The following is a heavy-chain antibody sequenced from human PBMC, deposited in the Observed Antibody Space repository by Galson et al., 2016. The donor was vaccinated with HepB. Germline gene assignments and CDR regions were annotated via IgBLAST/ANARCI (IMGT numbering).Heavy chain of an antibody. D-gene: IGHD4-11*01. V-gene: IGHV3-7*03. J-gene: IGHJ4*02. CDR2: IKPDGSDI. Sequence: SLRLSCAASGFTFSSYWMSWVRQAPGKGLEWVASIKPDGSDIKYVDSVRGRFTASRDNANDSLYLQMNSLRAEATAVYYCARATTSVTTWAYWGQGTLVTVSS. CDR1: GFTFSSYW. CDR3: ARATTSVTTWAY.